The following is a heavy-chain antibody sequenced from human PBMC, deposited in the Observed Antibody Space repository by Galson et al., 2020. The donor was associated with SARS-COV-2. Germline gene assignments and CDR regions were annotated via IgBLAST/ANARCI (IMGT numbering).Heavy chain of an antibody. J-gene: IGHJ3*02. D-gene: IGHD7-27*01. CDR3: VRGAYRSSWALGYAFDI. V-gene: IGHV3-30*03. CDR1: GFPFSNYG. CDR2: MSVDGNNL. Sequence: GESLKISCAASGFPFSNYGMLWVRQAPGKGLEWVAVMSVDGNNLYYADSVKGAFTLTRDNFENTLHRQMNSLRVEETAWYHRVRGAYRSSWALGYAFDIWGQGTMVTVSS.